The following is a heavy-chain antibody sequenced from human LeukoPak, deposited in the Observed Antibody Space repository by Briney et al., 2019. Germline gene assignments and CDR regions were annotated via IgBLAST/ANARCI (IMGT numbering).Heavy chain of an antibody. Sequence: GGSLRLSCAASGFTFSSYAMSWVRQAPGKGLEWVSAISGSGGSTYYADSVKGRFTISRDNSKNTLYLQMNSLRAEDSAVYYCAKTPSYDFLTGPPFDYWGQGTLVTVSS. CDR1: GFTFSSYA. CDR2: ISGSGGST. J-gene: IGHJ4*02. D-gene: IGHD3-9*01. CDR3: AKTPSYDFLTGPPFDY. V-gene: IGHV3-23*01.